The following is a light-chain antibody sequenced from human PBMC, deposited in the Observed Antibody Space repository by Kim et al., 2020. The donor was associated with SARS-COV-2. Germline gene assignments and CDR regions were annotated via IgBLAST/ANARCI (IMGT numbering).Light chain of an antibody. V-gene: IGLV3-25*03. J-gene: IGLJ3*02. CDR2: KDS. CDR3: QSADSSGTWV. Sequence: YELTQPPSVSVSPGQTARITCSGDALPKQYAYWYQQKPGQAPVLVIYKDSERPSGIPERFSGPSSGTTVTLTISGVQAEDEAVYYCQSADSSGTWVFGGGTQLTVL. CDR1: ALPKQY.